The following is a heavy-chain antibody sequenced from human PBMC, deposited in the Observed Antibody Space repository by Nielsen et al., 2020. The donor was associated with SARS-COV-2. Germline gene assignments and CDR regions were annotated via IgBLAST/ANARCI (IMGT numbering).Heavy chain of an antibody. CDR2: INSDGSST. J-gene: IGHJ6*02. D-gene: IGHD6-13*01. V-gene: IGHV3-74*01. Sequence: GESLKISCAASGFTFSSYWMHWVRQAPGKGLVWVSRINSDGSSTSYADSVKGRFTISRDNAKNSLYLQMNSLRAEDTALYYCAKESSSWPIYYYYYGMDVWGQGTTVTVSS. CDR3: AKESSSWPIYYYYYGMDV. CDR1: GFTFSSYW.